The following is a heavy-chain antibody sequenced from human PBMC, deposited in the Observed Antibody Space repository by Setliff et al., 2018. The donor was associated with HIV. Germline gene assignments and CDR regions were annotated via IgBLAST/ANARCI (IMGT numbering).Heavy chain of an antibody. D-gene: IGHD6-19*01. CDR1: GGSISSSSYY. CDR3: ARHDGGGWYVRVLATSFNY. Sequence: SETLSLTCTVSGGSISSSSYYCGWIRQPPGKGLEWIGSIYYSGRTYYNPSLKSRVTISVDPSKNQFSLKLSSLTAADTAVYYCARHDGGGWYVRVLATSFNYWGQGTLVTVSS. J-gene: IGHJ4*02. V-gene: IGHV4-39*01. CDR2: IYYSGRT.